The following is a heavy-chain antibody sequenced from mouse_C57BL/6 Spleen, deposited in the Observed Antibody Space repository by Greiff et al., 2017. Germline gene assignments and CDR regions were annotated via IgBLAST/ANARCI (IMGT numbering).Heavy chain of an antibody. CDR3: VRRGYDEAMDY. J-gene: IGHJ4*01. CDR1: GFSFNTYA. Sequence: VQLQQSGGGLVQPKGSLKLSCAASGFSFNTYAMNWVRQAPGKGLEWVARIRSKSNNYATYYADSVKDRFTISRDDSESMLYLQMNNLKTEDTAMYYCVRRGYDEAMDYWGQGTSVTVSS. V-gene: IGHV10-1*01. CDR2: IRSKSNNYAT. D-gene: IGHD2-2*01.